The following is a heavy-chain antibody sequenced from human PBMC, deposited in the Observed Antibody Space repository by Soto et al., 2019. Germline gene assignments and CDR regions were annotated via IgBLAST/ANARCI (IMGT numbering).Heavy chain of an antibody. CDR1: GYTFSGYD. V-gene: IGHV1-8*01. Sequence: QVQLVQSGAEVKKPGASVRVSCKASGYTFSGYDINWVRQATEQGLEWMGWVSPDSGSTGYAGIFQGRVTMTWDRSTTTAYMDLGSLTSEAAAVYYCARATELRYVEWSVYRGGNYAMDVWGQGTTVTVS. J-gene: IGHJ6*02. CDR2: VSPDSGST. D-gene: IGHD3-3*01. CDR3: ARATELRYVEWSVYRGGNYAMDV.